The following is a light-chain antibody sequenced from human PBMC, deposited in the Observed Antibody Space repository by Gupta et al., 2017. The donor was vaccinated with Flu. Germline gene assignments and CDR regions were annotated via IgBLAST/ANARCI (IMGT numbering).Light chain of an antibody. Sequence: QSVLTQPPSASGTPGQRVTISRSGSSSNIGRNTVNWYQQVPGMAPRVLIYKNSVRPSGVPDRFSGSKSGTSASLAISRLQSEDEADYYCAAWDDSLNEVFGTGTKVTVL. CDR2: KNS. CDR1: SSNIGRNT. CDR3: AAWDDSLNEV. V-gene: IGLV1-44*01. J-gene: IGLJ1*01.